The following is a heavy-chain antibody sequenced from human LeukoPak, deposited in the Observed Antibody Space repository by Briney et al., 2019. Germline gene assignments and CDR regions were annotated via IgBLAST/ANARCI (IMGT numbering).Heavy chain of an antibody. J-gene: IGHJ4*02. Sequence: SVKVSCKASGGTFSTYSISWVRQAPGQGLEWLGGILPLSGTANYAQRFQGRVTISADASTSTGYMQLSSLSSEDTAVYYCARDPDYYDSSGHYPLGYWGQGTLVTVTS. CDR2: ILPLSGTA. D-gene: IGHD3-22*01. CDR3: ARDPDYYDSSGHYPLGY. V-gene: IGHV1-69*13. CDR1: GGTFSTYS.